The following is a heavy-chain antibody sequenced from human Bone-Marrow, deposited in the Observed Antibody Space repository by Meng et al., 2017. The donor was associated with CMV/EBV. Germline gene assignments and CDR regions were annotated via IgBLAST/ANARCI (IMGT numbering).Heavy chain of an antibody. CDR3: ARDISPHSSGWYYYYGMDV. Sequence: GGSLRLSCAASGFTFSSYSMNWVRQAPGKGLEWVSSISSSSSYIYYADSVKGRFTISRDNAKNSLYLQMNSLRAEDTAVYYCARDISPHSSGWYYYYGMDVWGQGHTVNGAS. CDR1: GFTFSSYS. V-gene: IGHV3-21*01. J-gene: IGHJ6*01. CDR2: ISSSSSYI. D-gene: IGHD6-19*01.